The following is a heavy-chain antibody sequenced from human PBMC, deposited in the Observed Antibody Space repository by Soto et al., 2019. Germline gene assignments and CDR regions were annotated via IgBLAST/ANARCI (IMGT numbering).Heavy chain of an antibody. D-gene: IGHD3-16*01. CDR1: GFRFNKYA. Sequence: QVQLVESGGGVVQPGGSLRLSCAASGFRFNKYAIDWVRQAPGKGLEWVAFISFDGRKQYYGDSVQGRFSISRDDSKNTVFLQMSSLRPEDTAVYYCAKTIGLRLGELAPDFWGQGTLVTVSS. V-gene: IGHV3-30*18. J-gene: IGHJ4*02. CDR3: AKTIGLRLGELAPDF. CDR2: ISFDGRKQ.